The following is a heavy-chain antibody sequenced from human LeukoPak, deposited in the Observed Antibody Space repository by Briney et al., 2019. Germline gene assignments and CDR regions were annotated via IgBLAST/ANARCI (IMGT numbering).Heavy chain of an antibody. CDR2: MSYDGNNN. D-gene: IGHD6-13*01. CDR3: TREWGAAADY. J-gene: IGHJ4*02. CDR1: GFTFLHYA. Sequence: GGSLRLSCVTSGFTFLHYAVHWVRPAPGRGLEWVAVMSYDGNNNYYADSVKGRFTLSRDSSKNTLYLQMDSLRPEDTAVYYCTREWGAAADYWGPGTLVTVSS. V-gene: IGHV3-30-3*01.